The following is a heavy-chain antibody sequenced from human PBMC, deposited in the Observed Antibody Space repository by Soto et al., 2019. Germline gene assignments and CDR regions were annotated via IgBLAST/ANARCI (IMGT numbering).Heavy chain of an antibody. CDR2: TYYTGST. D-gene: IGHD1-1*01. CDR1: GGSISSTRYY. CDR3: VSGPGTTADY. Sequence: NPSEALSRTCTVSGGSISSTRYYCGWIRQPPGKGLEWIGTTYYTGSTYYNPSLKSRVTISVDMSKNQFSLKVRSVTAADTAVYYCVSGPGTTADYWGQGTLVTVSS. J-gene: IGHJ4*02. V-gene: IGHV4-39*01.